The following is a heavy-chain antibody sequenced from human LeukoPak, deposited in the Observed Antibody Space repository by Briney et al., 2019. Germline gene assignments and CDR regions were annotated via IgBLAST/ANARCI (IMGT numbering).Heavy chain of an antibody. J-gene: IGHJ4*02. Sequence: ASVKVSAKASEGTFTSNAISGCRKPPGQGLKWRGGIIPIFGTANYAQKFQGRVTITTDESTSTAYMELSSLRSEDTAVYYCARVGDYVWGSYSYWGQGTLVTVSS. CDR3: ARVGDYVWGSYSY. CDR1: EGTFTSNA. V-gene: IGHV1-69*05. D-gene: IGHD3-16*01. CDR2: IIPIFGTA.